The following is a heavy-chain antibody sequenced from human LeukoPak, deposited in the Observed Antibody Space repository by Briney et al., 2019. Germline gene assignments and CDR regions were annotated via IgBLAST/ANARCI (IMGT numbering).Heavy chain of an antibody. J-gene: IGHJ4*02. D-gene: IGHD4-17*01. CDR3: AKRGGTHYGDYAREFYYFDY. Sequence: PGGSLRLSCAASGFTFSSYAMSWVRQAPGKGLEWVSAISGSGGSTYYADSVKGRFTISRDNSKNTLYLQMNSLRAEDTAVYYCAKRGGTHYGDYAREFYYFDYWGQGTLVTVSS. CDR2: ISGSGGST. CDR1: GFTFSSYA. V-gene: IGHV3-23*01.